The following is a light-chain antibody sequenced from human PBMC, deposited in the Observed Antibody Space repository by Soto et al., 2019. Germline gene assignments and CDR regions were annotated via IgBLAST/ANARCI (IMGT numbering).Light chain of an antibody. CDR3: HEYRGPPYT. CDR1: QSVSSSY. CDR2: DTF. V-gene: IGKV3-20*01. Sequence: EIVLTQSPGTLSLSPGERVTLSCRASQSVSSSYFGWFQQRPGQAPRLLIYDTFNKATGIPDRFSGSESGTDFGRTISRLEAEDVAVYYCHEYRGPPYTVGQGTKLEIK. J-gene: IGKJ2*01.